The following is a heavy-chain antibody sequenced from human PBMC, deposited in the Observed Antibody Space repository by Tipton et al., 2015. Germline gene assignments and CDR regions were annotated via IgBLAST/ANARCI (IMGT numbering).Heavy chain of an antibody. CDR3: ARASIIQGYYHDSSRYYLFNS. CDR1: GGSFSDYY. CDR2: IYYSGST. V-gene: IGHV4-59*01. Sequence: LRLSCTVSGGSFSDYYWSWIRQSPGEGLEWIGYIYYSGSTNYNPSLRSRVAMSMDTSKNQFSLKLSSVIAADTAVYYCARASIIQGYYHDSSRYYLFNSWGQGTLGTVSS. J-gene: IGHJ1*01. D-gene: IGHD3-22*01.